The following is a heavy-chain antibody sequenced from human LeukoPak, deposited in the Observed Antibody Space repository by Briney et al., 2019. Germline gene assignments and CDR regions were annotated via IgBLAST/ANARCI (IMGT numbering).Heavy chain of an antibody. V-gene: IGHV3-13*01. D-gene: IGHD5-12*01. CDR3: ARGGRWLRNVGYYMDV. Sequence: PGGSLRLSCAASGFTFSSYDMHWVRQATGKGLEWVSAIGTAGDTYYPGSVKGRFTISRENAKNSLYLQMNSLRAGDTAVYYCARGGRWLRNVGYYMDVWGKGTTVTISS. CDR2: IGTAGDT. J-gene: IGHJ6*03. CDR1: GFTFSSYD.